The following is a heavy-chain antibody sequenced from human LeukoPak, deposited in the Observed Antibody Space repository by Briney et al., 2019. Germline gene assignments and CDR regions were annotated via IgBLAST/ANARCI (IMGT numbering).Heavy chain of an antibody. CDR2: TFAGYSYT. CDR1: GYNFTPYW. Sequence: GESLKISCQSSGYNFTPYWIVWVRQLPGKGLEWMGITFAGYSYTIYSPSFQGQVTISVDKSISTAYLQWSSLKASDTAMYYCARLAGATLTLFHPHFDYWGQGTLVTVSS. CDR3: ARLAGATLTLFHPHFDY. J-gene: IGHJ4*02. D-gene: IGHD1-26*01. V-gene: IGHV5-51*01.